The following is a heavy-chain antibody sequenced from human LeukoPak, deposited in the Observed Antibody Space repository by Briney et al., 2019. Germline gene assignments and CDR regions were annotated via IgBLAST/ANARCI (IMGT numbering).Heavy chain of an antibody. J-gene: IGHJ4*02. V-gene: IGHV3-7*01. CDR1: GFTFGSYG. CDR3: ARSGIAFAGVTSFGH. D-gene: IGHD3-16*01. Sequence: PGGSLRLSCAASGFTFGSYGMHWVRQAPGKGLEWVATIKQDGSEKYYVGSVKGRFTISRDNAKNSLYLQMNSLRAEDTAVYYCARSGIAFAGVTSFGHWGQGTLVTVSS. CDR2: IKQDGSEK.